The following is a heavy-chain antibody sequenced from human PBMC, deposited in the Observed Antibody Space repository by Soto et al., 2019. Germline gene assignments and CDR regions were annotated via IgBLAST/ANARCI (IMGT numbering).Heavy chain of an antibody. J-gene: IGHJ6*02. CDR3: ARGLVRNGMDV. V-gene: IGHV3-53*01. CDR2: IYSGGST. CDR1: GFTVSSNY. Sequence: EVQLVESGGGLIQPGGSLRLSCAASGFTVSSNYMSWVRQAPGKGMEWVSVIYSGGSTYYAYSVKGRFTISRDNSNNTLYLQMNSLRAEDTAVYYCARGLVRNGMDVWGQGTTVIVSS. D-gene: IGHD3-3*01.